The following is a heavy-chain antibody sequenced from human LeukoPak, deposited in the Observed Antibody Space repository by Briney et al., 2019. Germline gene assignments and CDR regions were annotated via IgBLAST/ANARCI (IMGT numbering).Heavy chain of an antibody. CDR1: GGSFSGYY. D-gene: IGHD3-22*01. Sequence: SETLSLTCAVYGGSFSGYYWSWIRQPPGKGLEWIGEINHSGSTNYNPSLKSRVTISVDTSKNQFSLRLSSVTAADTAVYYCPVYYLDSSGRMRDSWGQGTLVTVSS. CDR3: PVYYLDSSGRMRDS. V-gene: IGHV4-34*01. CDR2: INHSGST. J-gene: IGHJ4*02.